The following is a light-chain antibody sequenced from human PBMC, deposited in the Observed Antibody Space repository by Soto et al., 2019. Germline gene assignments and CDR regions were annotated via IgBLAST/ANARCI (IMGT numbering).Light chain of an antibody. CDR2: GAS. CDR1: QSVSSN. J-gene: IGKJ1*01. Sequence: EIVMTQSPSTLAVSPGERANLSCRASQSVSSNLAWYQQKPGKAPRLLIYGASTRATGIPARFSGSGSETELTITISGLKHEDLETYYCQQANSFPWTFGQGTKVDIK. V-gene: IGKV3-15*01. CDR3: QQANSFPWT.